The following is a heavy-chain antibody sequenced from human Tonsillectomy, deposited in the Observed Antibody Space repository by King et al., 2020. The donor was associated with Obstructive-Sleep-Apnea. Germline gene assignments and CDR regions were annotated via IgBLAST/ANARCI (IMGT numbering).Heavy chain of an antibody. CDR2: IIPIFGTA. Sequence: VQLVESGAEVKKPGSSVKVSCKASGGTFSTYAISWVRQAPGQGLEWMGGIIPIFGTANYAQNFQGRVTITADESTSTAYMELSSLRSEDTAVYHCARETDYSNYAHINYYYHGMDVWGQGTTVTVSS. D-gene: IGHD4-11*01. V-gene: IGHV1-69*01. CDR1: GGTFSTYA. J-gene: IGHJ6*02. CDR3: ARETDYSNYAHINYYYHGMDV.